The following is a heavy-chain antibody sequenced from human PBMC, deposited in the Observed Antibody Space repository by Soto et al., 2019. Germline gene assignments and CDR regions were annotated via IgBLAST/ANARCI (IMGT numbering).Heavy chain of an antibody. CDR3: AKGTGIKVFVVIRGDYYGMDV. CDR1: GFTFSDYA. J-gene: IGHJ6*02. Sequence: GGSLRLSCAASGFTFSDYAIHWVRQAPGKGLEWVAVISYDGDNKYYGDSVKGRFTISRDNSKNTLYLQLNSLRAEDTAVYYCAKGTGIKVFVVIRGDYYGMDVWGQATTVTVSS. D-gene: IGHD3-3*01. V-gene: IGHV3-30*18. CDR2: ISYDGDNK.